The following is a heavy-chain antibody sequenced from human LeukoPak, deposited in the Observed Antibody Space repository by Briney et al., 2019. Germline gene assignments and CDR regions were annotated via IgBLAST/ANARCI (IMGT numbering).Heavy chain of an antibody. J-gene: IGHJ4*02. Sequence: GGSLRLSCAASGFSFSTYWMSWVRQAPGKGLQWVANIKQDGSEKNYVDSVKGRFTISRDNAKNSLYLQMNSLRAEDTAVYYCARARLTLAREVIIKADYWGRGILVTVSS. CDR2: IKQDGSEK. CDR1: GFSFSTYW. CDR3: ARARLTLAREVIIKADY. D-gene: IGHD3-10*01. V-gene: IGHV3-7*03.